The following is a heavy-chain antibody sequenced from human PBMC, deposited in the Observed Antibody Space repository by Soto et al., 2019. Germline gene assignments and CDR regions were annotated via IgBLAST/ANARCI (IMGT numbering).Heavy chain of an antibody. D-gene: IGHD2-15*01. Sequence: QITLKESGPTLVKPTQTLTLTCTFSGFSLSTSGVGVGWIRQPPGKALEWLALIYWDDDKRYSPPLKSRLTIPKDTSKNQVVLTMTNMDPVDTATYYCAHRRSYCSGGSCYSGFDYWGQGTLVTVSS. V-gene: IGHV2-5*02. CDR3: AHRRSYCSGGSCYSGFDY. CDR2: IYWDDDK. J-gene: IGHJ4*02. CDR1: GFSLSTSGVG.